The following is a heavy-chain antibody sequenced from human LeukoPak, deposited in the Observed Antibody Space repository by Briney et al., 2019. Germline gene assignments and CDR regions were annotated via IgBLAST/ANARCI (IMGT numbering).Heavy chain of an antibody. J-gene: IGHJ4*02. V-gene: IGHV4-61*02. CDR1: GGSISSTNYY. Sequence: PSETLSLTCTVSGGSISSTNYYWSWIRQPAGKGLEWIGRIYTSGSTNYNPSFKSRVAISVDTSKNQFSLKLSSVTAADTAVYYCARPSNTDLDYWGQGTLVTVSS. CDR2: IYTSGST. CDR3: ARPSNTDLDY. D-gene: IGHD4-17*01.